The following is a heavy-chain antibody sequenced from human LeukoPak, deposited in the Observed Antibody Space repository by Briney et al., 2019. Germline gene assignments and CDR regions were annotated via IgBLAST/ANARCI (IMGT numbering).Heavy chain of an antibody. Sequence: SSETLSLTCTVSGGSISSYYWSWIRQPPGKGLEWIGSIYYTGSTNYNPSLKSRVTISVDTSKNQFSPKLGSVTAADTAVYYCARAHFWSGYTIDYWGQGTPVTVSS. D-gene: IGHD3-3*02. CDR2: IYYTGST. CDR1: GGSISSYY. CDR3: ARAHFWSGYTIDY. J-gene: IGHJ4*02. V-gene: IGHV4-59*01.